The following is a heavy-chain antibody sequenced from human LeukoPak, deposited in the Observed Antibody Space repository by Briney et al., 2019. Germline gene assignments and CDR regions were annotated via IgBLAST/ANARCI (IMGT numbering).Heavy chain of an antibody. CDR2: ISSSSSLI. CDR3: ARGGPYTIVGVVSFDY. J-gene: IGHJ4*02. Sequence: GGALRLSCAASGFTFSSYSMHWVGQAPGRGLEWVSSISSSSSLIYYADSVKGRFTISRDNAKNSLYLQMNSLRAEDTAVYYCARGGPYTIVGVVSFDYWGQGTLVTVSS. D-gene: IGHD3-3*01. V-gene: IGHV3-21*01. CDR1: GFTFSSYS.